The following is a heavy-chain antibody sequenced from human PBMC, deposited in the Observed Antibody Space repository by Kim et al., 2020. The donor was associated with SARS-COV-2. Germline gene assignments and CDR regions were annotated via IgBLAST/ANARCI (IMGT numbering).Heavy chain of an antibody. CDR1: GGSVSSGSYY. V-gene: IGHV4-61*01. CDR2: IYYSGST. J-gene: IGHJ6*02. Sequence: SETLSLTCTVSGGSVSSGSYYWSWIRQPPGKGLEWIGYIYYSGSTNYNPSLKSRVTISVDTSKNQFSLKLSSVTAADTAVYYCARDREGYCSGGSCYTYYGMDVWGQGTTVTVSS. D-gene: IGHD2-15*01. CDR3: ARDREGYCSGGSCYTYYGMDV.